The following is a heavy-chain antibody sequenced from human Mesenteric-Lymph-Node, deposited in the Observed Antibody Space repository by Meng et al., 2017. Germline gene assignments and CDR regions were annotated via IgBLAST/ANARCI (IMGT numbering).Heavy chain of an antibody. J-gene: IGHJ5*02. CDR3: ARAEYYNWFDP. CDR2: IYYSGNT. Sequence: ELRASGPGLVEPSETLSLSCTVSGGSMSSGDYFWNWIRQPPGKGLEWIGYIYYSGNTYYNPSLKSRVTISIDTSKNQFSLKLSSVTAADTAVYYCARAEYYNWFDPWGQGTLVTVSS. D-gene: IGHD1-14*01. V-gene: IGHV4-30-4*01. CDR1: GGSMSSGDYF.